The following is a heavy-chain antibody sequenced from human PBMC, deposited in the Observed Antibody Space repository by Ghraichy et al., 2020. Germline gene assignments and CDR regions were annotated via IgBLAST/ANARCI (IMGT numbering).Heavy chain of an antibody. CDR1: GVSTYD. J-gene: IGHJ4*02. CDR3: AKIERYTISWYGGYSFDY. CDR2: MSGGADVR. Sequence: GGSLRLSCAASGVSTYDMSWVRQAPGKGLEWVSVMSGGADVRYYADSVKGRFTIYRDKSKNTLNLQMNNLRAEDTAVYYCAKIERYTISWYGGYSFDYWGQGTLVTVSS. V-gene: IGHV3-23*01. D-gene: IGHD6-13*01.